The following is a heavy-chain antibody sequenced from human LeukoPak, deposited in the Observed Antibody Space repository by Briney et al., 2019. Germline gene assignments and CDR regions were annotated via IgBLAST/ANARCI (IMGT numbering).Heavy chain of an antibody. CDR1: GFTFSDYY. V-gene: IGHV3-11*01. D-gene: IGHD3-3*01. CDR3: ARIWGLKRITIFGVVDRHFDY. CDR2: ISSSGSTI. Sequence: GGSLRLSCAASGFTFSDYYMSWIRQAPGKGLEWVSYISSSGSTIYYADSVKGRFTISRDNAKNSLYLQMNGLRAEDTAVYYCARIWGLKRITIFGVVDRHFDYWGQGTLVTVSS. J-gene: IGHJ4*02.